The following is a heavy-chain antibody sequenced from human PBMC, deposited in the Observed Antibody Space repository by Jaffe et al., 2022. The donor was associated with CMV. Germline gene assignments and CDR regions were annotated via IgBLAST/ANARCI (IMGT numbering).Heavy chain of an antibody. V-gene: IGHV4-59*01. Sequence: QVQLQESGPGLVKPSETLSLTCTVSGGSISSYFWSWIRQPPGKTLEWIGYLYNSGSTNYNPSLQSRVTISVDTSKNQFSLELSSVTAADTAVYYCARGFGSRRDGYGNFDHWGQGTLVSVSS. CDR1: GGSISSYF. J-gene: IGHJ4*02. CDR3: ARGFGSRRDGYGNFDH. D-gene: IGHD5-12*01. CDR2: LYNSGST.